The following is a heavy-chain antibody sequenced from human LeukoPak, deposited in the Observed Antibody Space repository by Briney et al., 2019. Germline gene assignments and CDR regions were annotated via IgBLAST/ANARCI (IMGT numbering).Heavy chain of an antibody. Sequence: GASVKVSCKASGYTFTGYYMHWVRQAPGQGLEWMGWINPNSGGSTNYAQKFQGRVTMTRDTSTNTVYMELSSLRSEDTAVYYCATEGKMVRGVYTDYWGQGTLVTVSS. J-gene: IGHJ4*02. D-gene: IGHD3-10*01. CDR1: GYTFTGYY. V-gene: IGHV1-46*01. CDR2: INPNSGGST. CDR3: ATEGKMVRGVYTDY.